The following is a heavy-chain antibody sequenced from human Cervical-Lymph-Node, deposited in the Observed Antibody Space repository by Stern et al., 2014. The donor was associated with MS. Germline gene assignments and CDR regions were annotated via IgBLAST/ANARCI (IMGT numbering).Heavy chain of an antibody. D-gene: IGHD4-17*01. Sequence: QVQLQQWGAGLLKPSETLSLSCGVNGWSSSGHYWSWIRQSPGKGLEWIGEINHSGSTSYNPPLESRVSISLDTPQKQFSLKLTSVTAADTAVYAAMTAVTTAFQHWGQGTLVSVSS. CDR1: GWSSSGHY. V-gene: IGHV4-34*01. CDR2: INHSGST. J-gene: IGHJ1*01. CDR3: MTAVTTAFQH.